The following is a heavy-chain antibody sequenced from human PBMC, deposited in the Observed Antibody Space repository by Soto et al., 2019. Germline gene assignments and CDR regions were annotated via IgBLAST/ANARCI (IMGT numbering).Heavy chain of an antibody. CDR3: ARDGKQLRFLEGGGSYVDYYYGMDV. CDR2: IWYDGSNK. J-gene: IGHJ6*02. V-gene: IGHV3-33*01. CDR1: GFTFSSYG. Sequence: QVQLVESGGGVVQPGRSLRLSCAASGFTFSSYGMHWVRQAPGKGLEWVAVIWYDGSNKYYADSVKGRFTISRDNSKNTLYLQMNSLRAEDTAVYYCARDGKQLRFLEGGGSYVDYYYGMDVWGQGTTVTVSS. D-gene: IGHD3-3*01.